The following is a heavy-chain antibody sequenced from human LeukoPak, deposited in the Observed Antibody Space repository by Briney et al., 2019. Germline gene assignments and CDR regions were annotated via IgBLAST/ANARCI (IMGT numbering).Heavy chain of an antibody. D-gene: IGHD2-2*01. Sequence: GESLQISCKGSGYSFTSYWIGWVRQMPGKGLEWMGIIYPGDSDTRYSPSFQGQVTISADKSISTAYLQWSSLKASDTAMYYCARQSAGYCSSTSCHNWFDPWGQGTLVTVSS. J-gene: IGHJ5*02. V-gene: IGHV5-51*01. CDR1: GYSFTSYW. CDR3: ARQSAGYCSSTSCHNWFDP. CDR2: IYPGDSDT.